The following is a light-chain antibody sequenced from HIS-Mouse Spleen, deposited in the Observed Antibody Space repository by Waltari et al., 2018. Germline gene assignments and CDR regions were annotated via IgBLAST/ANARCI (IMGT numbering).Light chain of an antibody. Sequence: ARQLTQSRSSLSASVGERVTITCRASQGISSALAWYQQKPGKAPKLLIYDASSLESGVPSRFSGSGSGTDFTLTISSLQPEDFATYYCQQFNSYPALTFGGGTKVEIK. CDR2: DAS. CDR3: QQFNSYPALT. J-gene: IGKJ4*01. CDR1: QGISSA. V-gene: IGKV1-13*02.